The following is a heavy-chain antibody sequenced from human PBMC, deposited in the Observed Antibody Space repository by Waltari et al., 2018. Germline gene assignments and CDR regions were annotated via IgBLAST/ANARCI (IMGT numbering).Heavy chain of an antibody. Sequence: EVQLVESGGGLVQPGRSLSLSCTPSEFTLGGSAASWVRQAPGKGLELVGFINSEFYGGTTKYAASVKGRFIMSRDDSKNTAYLQMNSLKTEDTAMYYCTRGYCSSDSCYHSSWGQGTLVTVSS. CDR3: TRGYCSSDSCYHSS. J-gene: IGHJ5*02. D-gene: IGHD2-2*01. CDR1: EFTLGGSA. CDR2: INSEFYGGTT. V-gene: IGHV3-49*04.